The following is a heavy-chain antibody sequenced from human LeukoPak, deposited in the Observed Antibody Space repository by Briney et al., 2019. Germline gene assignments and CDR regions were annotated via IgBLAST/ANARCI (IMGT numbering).Heavy chain of an antibody. CDR1: GGSISSYY. CDR3: AGDHPPYYHIFDY. CDR2: LYNSGST. V-gene: IGHV4-59*01. J-gene: IGHJ4*02. D-gene: IGHD3-9*01. Sequence: SETLSLTCTVSGGSISSYYWSWIRQPPGKGLEWIGYLYNSGSTNYNPSLKSRVTISEDTSKNQFSLKLSSVTAADTAVYYCAGDHPPYYHIFDYWGQGTLVTVSS.